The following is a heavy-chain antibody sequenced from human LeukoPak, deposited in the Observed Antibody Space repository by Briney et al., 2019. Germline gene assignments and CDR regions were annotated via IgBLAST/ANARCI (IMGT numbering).Heavy chain of an antibody. D-gene: IGHD3-10*01. CDR1: GFTFSNHA. V-gene: IGHV3-23*01. J-gene: IGHJ4*02. CDR2: ISGGVST. Sequence: PGGSLRLSCAASGFTFSNHAMMWVRQAPGRGLEWVSAISGGVSTYYTGPVKGRFTISRDNSKNTLYLQMNSLRAEDTAVYYCALYLRVRGDYWGQGTLVSVSS. CDR3: ALYLRVRGDY.